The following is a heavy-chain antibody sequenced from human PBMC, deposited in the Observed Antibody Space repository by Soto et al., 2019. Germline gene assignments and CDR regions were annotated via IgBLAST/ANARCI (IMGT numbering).Heavy chain of an antibody. CDR1: GFTFSSYA. V-gene: IGHV3-30-3*01. D-gene: IGHD6-6*01. J-gene: IGHJ6*02. CDR3: AREGYSSSRADYYYYYGMDV. CDR2: ISYDGSNK. Sequence: QVQLVESGGGVVQPGRSLRLSCAASGFTFSSYAMHWVRQAPGKGLEWVAVISYDGSNKYYADSVKGRFTISRDNSKNTLYLQMNSLRADDTAVYYCAREGYSSSRADYYYYYGMDVWGQGTTVTVSS.